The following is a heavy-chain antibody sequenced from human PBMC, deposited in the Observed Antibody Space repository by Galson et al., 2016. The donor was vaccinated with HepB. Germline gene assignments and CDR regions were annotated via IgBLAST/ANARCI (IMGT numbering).Heavy chain of an antibody. CDR3: ARGRGSVAVAGTITLYYFDY. CDR2: INTNAENP. V-gene: IGHV7-4-1*02. Sequence: SVKVSCKASGYTFTNYALNWVRQAPGQGLEWMGWINTNAENPTYAQGFTGRIVFSLDTSVSTAYLRISSLKAEDTAMYYCARGRGSVAVAGTITLYYFDYWGQGTLVTVSS. D-gene: IGHD6-19*01. CDR1: GYTFTNYA. J-gene: IGHJ4*02.